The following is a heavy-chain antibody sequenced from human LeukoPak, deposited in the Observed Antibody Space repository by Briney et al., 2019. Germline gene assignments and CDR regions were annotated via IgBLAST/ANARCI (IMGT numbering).Heavy chain of an antibody. CDR2: VSSDGSNK. V-gene: IGHV3-30*18. J-gene: IGHJ4*02. CDR1: GFTFSSYG. Sequence: GGSLRLSCAASGFTFSSYGMHWVRQAPGKGLEWVSVVSSDGSNKYYADSVKGRFTISRDNSKNTLYLQMNSLRAEDTAVYYCAKGDSYYYDDSGRYYFDYWGQGTLVTVSS. CDR3: AKGDSYYYDDSGRYYFDY. D-gene: IGHD3-10*01.